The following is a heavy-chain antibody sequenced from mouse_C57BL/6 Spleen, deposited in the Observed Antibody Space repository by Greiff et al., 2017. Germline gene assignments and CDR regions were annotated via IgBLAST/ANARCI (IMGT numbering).Heavy chain of an antibody. CDR3: ARSFLDGYDGYYDYAMDY. CDR1: GYTFTSYW. V-gene: IGHV1-55*01. Sequence: VQLQQPGAELVKPGASVKMSCKASGYTFTSYWITWVKQRPGQGLEWIGDIYPGSGSTNYNEKFKSKATLTVDTSSSTAYMQLSSLTSEDSAVYYCARSFLDGYDGYYDYAMDYWGQGTSVTVSS. D-gene: IGHD2-3*01. J-gene: IGHJ4*01. CDR2: IYPGSGST.